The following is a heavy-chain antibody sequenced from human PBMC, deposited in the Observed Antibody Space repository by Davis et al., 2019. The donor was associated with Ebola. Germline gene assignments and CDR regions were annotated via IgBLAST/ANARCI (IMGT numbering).Heavy chain of an antibody. CDR1: GLTFTEAW. CDR3: VSKTAAGFNFDR. V-gene: IGHV3-30*02. J-gene: IGHJ4*02. Sequence: PGGSLRLSCTVSGLTFTEAWMSWVRKAPGKGLEWVAFMRHDGSYIYYADSVKGRFTISRDNFKNTLFLQMNSLRAEDTAIYSCVSKTAAGFNFDRWGQGAPVTVSS. D-gene: IGHD6-13*01. CDR2: MRHDGSYI.